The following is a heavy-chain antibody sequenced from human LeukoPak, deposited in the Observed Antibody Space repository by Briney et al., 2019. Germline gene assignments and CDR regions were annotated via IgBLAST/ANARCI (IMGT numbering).Heavy chain of an antibody. CDR2: TYYSGST. CDR1: GGSISSSSYY. J-gene: IGHJ5*02. Sequence: PSETLSLTCTVSGGSISSSSYYWGWIRQPPGKGLEWIGSTYYSGSTYYNPSLKSRVTISVDTSNNQFSLKLSSVTAADTAVYYCARRDLLSSQGFDPWGQGTLVTVSS. V-gene: IGHV4-39*01. D-gene: IGHD3-10*01. CDR3: ARRDLLSSQGFDP.